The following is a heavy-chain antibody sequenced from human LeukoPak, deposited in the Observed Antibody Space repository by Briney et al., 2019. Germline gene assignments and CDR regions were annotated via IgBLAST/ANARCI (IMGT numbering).Heavy chain of an antibody. D-gene: IGHD2-2*01. CDR3: ARTPRGRYQLPNFDY. CDR2: IYYSGST. V-gene: IGHV4-59*12. J-gene: IGHJ4*02. CDR1: GGSISNYY. Sequence: SETLSLTCTVAGGSISNYYWSWIRQSPGKGLEWIGYIYYSGSTNYNPSLKGRVTISVDTSKNQSSLKLSSVTAADTAVYYCARTPRGRYQLPNFDYWGQGTLVTVSS.